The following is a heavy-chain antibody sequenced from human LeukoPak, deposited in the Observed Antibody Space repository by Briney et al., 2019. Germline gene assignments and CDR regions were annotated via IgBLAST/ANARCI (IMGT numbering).Heavy chain of an antibody. J-gene: IGHJ6*03. D-gene: IGHD3-3*01. CDR1: GGTFSSYA. V-gene: IGHV1-69*13. CDR3: ARSKRSGYYTDYYYYMDV. Sequence: GASVQVSCKASGGTFSSYAISWVRPAPGQGLEWMGGIIPIFGTANYAQKFQGRVTITADESTSTAYMELSSLRSEDTAVYYCARSKRSGYYTDYYYYMDVWGKGTTVTVSS. CDR2: IIPIFGTA.